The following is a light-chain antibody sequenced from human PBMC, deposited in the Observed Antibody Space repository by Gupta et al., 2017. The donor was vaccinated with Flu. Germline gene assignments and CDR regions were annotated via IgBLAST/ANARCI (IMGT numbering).Light chain of an antibody. V-gene: IGLV1-44*01. CDR3: AAWDDSLNVWV. J-gene: IGLJ3*02. Sequence: RVTITCSGRSSNIGTKTGNWYQQHQGQAPKLLIEMNSQRPSGISDRFSASRSGSTASLAITGLQSEDEADYYCAAWDDSLNVWVFGGGTKLTVL. CDR1: SSNIGTKT. CDR2: MNS.